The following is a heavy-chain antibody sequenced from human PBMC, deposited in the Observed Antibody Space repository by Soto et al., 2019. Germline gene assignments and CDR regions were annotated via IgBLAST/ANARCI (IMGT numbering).Heavy chain of an antibody. CDR3: ARDDYDSSGYYYVDY. CDR1: GFTFSSYG. V-gene: IGHV3-33*01. CDR2: IWYDGSNK. Sequence: GGSLSLSCPGPGFTFSSYGLHWVRQAPGKGLEWVAVIWYDGSNKYYADSLKGRFTISRDNSKKTLYLQVNSLRAEDTAVYFCARDDYDSSGYYYVDYWGQGTLVTVSS. D-gene: IGHD3-22*01. J-gene: IGHJ4*02.